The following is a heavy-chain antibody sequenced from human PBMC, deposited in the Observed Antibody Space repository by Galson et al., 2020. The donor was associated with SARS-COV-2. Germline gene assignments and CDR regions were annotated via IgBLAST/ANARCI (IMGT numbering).Heavy chain of an antibody. D-gene: IGHD1-26*01. V-gene: IGHV3-30*03. J-gene: IGHJ4*02. CDR3: ATEILDSYFDY. CDR2: ISYDGSNK. CDR1: GFTFSSYG. Sequence: GESLKISCAASGFTFSSYGMHWVRQAPGKGLEWVAVISYDGSNKYYADSVKGRFTISRDNSKNTLYLQMNSLRAEDTAVYYCATEILDSYFDYWGQGTLVTISS.